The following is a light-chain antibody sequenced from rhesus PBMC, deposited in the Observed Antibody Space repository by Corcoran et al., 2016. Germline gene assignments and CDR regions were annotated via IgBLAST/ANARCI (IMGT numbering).Light chain of an antibody. J-gene: IGKJ4*01. V-gene: IGKV3-42*01. CDR3: QQDYSWPLT. CDR2: GAS. Sequence: EIVMTQSPATLPLSPGERATLSCRASQSVSSSLAWYQQKPGQAPNLLIYGASSRAPGIPDRFSGSGAGTEVTLTISSLEPEDVGVYCCQQDYSWPLTFGGGTKVELK. CDR1: QSVSSS.